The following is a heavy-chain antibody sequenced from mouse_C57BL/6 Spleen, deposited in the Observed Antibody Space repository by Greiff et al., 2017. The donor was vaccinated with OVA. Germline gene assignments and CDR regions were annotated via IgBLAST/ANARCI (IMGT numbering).Heavy chain of an antibody. CDR2: IRNKANGYTT. V-gene: IGHV7-3*01. CDR3: ARLTGRGYYFDY. J-gene: IGHJ2*01. D-gene: IGHD4-1*01. Sequence: DVHLVESGGGLVQPGGSLSLSCAASGFTFTDYYMSWVRQPPGKALEWLGFIRNKANGYTTEYSASVKGRFTISRDNSQSILYLRMNALRAEDSATYYCARLTGRGYYFDYWGQGTTLTVSS. CDR1: GFTFTDYY.